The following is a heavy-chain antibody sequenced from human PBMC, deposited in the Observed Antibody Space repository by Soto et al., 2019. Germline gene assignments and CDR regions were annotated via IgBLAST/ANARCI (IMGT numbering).Heavy chain of an antibody. CDR1: GDSVSSNSAA. CDR3: ARDSQVGAAPLDY. V-gene: IGHV6-1*01. CDR2: KYYRSKWYN. J-gene: IGHJ4*01. Sequence: KQSQTLSLTCAISGDSVSSNSAAWNWIRQSPSRGLEWLGRKYYRSKWYNDYAVSVKSRITINPDTSKNQFYLQLNSVTPEDSAEYYCARDSQVGAAPLDYWGPGTLVTVSS. D-gene: IGHD1-26*01.